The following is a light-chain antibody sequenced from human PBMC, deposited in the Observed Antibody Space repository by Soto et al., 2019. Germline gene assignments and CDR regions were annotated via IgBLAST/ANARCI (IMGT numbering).Light chain of an antibody. CDR2: STN. Sequence: QAVVTQEPSFSVSPGGTVTLTCGLSSGSVSTSYYPSWYQQTPGQAPRTLIYSTNTRSSGVPDRFSGSILGNKAALTITGAQADDESDYYCVLSTQVFGGGTKVTVL. CDR1: SGSVSTSYY. CDR3: VLSTQV. J-gene: IGLJ2*01. V-gene: IGLV8-61*01.